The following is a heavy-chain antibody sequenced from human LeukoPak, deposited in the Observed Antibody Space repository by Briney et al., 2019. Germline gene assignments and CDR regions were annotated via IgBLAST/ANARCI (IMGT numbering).Heavy chain of an antibody. CDR2: SSSSGSTI. J-gene: IGHJ4*02. Sequence: PGGSLRLSCAASGFTLSDYYMSWIRQAPGKGLEWVSYSSSSGSTIYYADSVRGRFTISRDNSRGTLSLQMNSLRAEDTAVYFCAILSWDGRGSFYWGQGTLVTVSS. V-gene: IGHV3-11*01. CDR3: AILSWDGRGSFY. D-gene: IGHD2/OR15-2a*01. CDR1: GFTLSDYY.